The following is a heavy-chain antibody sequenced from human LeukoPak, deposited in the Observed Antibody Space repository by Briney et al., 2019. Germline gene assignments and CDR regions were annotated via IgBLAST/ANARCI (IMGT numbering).Heavy chain of an antibody. J-gene: IGHJ3*02. CDR2: IKQDGSEK. Sequence: GGPLRLSCAASGFSFSSYWMSWVRQAPGKGLEWVANIKQDGSEKYYVDSVKGRFTISRYNAKNSLYLQMNSLRAEDTAVYYCARDLILKSDSSGWFLTRPPSDAFDIWGQGTMVTVSS. V-gene: IGHV3-7*01. D-gene: IGHD6-19*01. CDR1: GFSFSSYW. CDR3: ARDLILKSDSSGWFLTRPPSDAFDI.